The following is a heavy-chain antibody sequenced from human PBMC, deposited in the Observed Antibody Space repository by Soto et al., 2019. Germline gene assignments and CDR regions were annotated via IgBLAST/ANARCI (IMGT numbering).Heavy chain of an antibody. Sequence: GSLRLSCAASGFTFSSYGMHWVRQAPGKGLEWVAVISYDGSNKYYADSVKGRFTISRDNSKNTLYLQMNSLRAEDTAVYYCAKGEVGTYYDFWSGYFDYWGQGTLVTVSS. CDR1: GFTFSSYG. V-gene: IGHV3-30*18. J-gene: IGHJ4*02. CDR3: AKGEVGTYYDFWSGYFDY. D-gene: IGHD3-3*01. CDR2: ISYDGSNK.